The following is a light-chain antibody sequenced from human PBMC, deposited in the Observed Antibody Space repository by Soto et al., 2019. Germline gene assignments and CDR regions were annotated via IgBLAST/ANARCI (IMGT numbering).Light chain of an antibody. J-gene: IGKJ1*01. CDR3: DPSDHWWT. Sequence: DIQVTQSPSTLSASVGDRVTITCRASSSISSWLAWYQQQPGKAPKLLIYKSSILESGVPSRFSGSGSGTDFTLTISSLQPEDFAVYSCDPSDHWWTLGQGTKVAIK. CDR2: KSS. V-gene: IGKV1-5*03. CDR1: SSISSW.